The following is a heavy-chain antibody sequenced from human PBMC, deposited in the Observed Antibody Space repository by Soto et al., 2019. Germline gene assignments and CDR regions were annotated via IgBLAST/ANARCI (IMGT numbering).Heavy chain of an antibody. D-gene: IGHD3-22*01. CDR3: ARDDSCGYYVEPCDY. V-gene: IGHV3-48*01. CDR2: ISSSSGTI. CDR1: GFTFSSCS. J-gene: IGHJ4*02. Sequence: EVQLVESGGGLVQPGGSLRLSCAASGFTFSSCSMNWVRQAPGKGLEWVSYISSSSGTIYYADSVKGRFTISRDNAKNSLYLQMASLRGEDTAVYYCARDDSCGYYVEPCDYWAQGTLVTVSS.